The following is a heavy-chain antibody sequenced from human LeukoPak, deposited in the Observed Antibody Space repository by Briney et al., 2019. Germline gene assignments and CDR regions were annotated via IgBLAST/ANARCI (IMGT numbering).Heavy chain of an antibody. V-gene: IGHV3-23*01. D-gene: IGHD3-3*01. CDR2: ISGDGGIT. Sequence: GGSLRLSCAGSGSTSSTYAMNWVRQAPGKGLEWVSAISGDGGITYYADSAKGRFTISRDNSKDTLFLQMNSLRVEDTAVYYCAGAYYDSWSGYYTNYYYYMGVWAKGTPVTVSS. CDR3: AGAYYDSWSGYYTNYYYYMGV. CDR1: GSTSSTYA. J-gene: IGHJ6*03.